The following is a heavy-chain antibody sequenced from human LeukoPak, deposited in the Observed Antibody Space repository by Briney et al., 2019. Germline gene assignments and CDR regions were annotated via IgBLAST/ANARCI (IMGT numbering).Heavy chain of an antibody. D-gene: IGHD7-27*01. Sequence: PWGSLRLSCAASGFTFSSYEMNWVRQAPGKGLEWVSYISSSGSTIYYADSVKGRFTISRDNAKNSLYLQMNSLRVEDTAVYYCARDLAWGAFDYWGQGTLVTVSS. V-gene: IGHV3-48*03. CDR1: GFTFSSYE. J-gene: IGHJ4*02. CDR2: ISSSGSTI. CDR3: ARDLAWGAFDY.